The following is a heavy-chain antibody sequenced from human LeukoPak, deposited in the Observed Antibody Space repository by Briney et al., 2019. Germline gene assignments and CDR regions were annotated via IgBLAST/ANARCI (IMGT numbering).Heavy chain of an antibody. CDR3: AKADSSGYYYGNAFDI. V-gene: IGHV3-23*01. Sequence: HTGGSLRLSCAASGFTFSSYAMSWVRQAPGKGLEWVSAISGSGGSTYYADSVKGRFTISRDNSKNTLYLQMNSLRAEDTAVYYCAKADSSGYYYGNAFDIWGQGTMVTVSS. J-gene: IGHJ3*02. CDR2: ISGSGGST. CDR1: GFTFSSYA. D-gene: IGHD3-22*01.